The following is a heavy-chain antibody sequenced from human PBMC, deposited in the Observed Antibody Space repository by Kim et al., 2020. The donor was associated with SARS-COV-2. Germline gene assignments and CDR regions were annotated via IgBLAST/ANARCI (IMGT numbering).Heavy chain of an antibody. V-gene: IGHV3-33*01. CDR2: IWYDGSNK. CDR1: GFTFSSYG. CDR3: ARDPRGHSSSWFDY. Sequence: GGSLRLSCAASGFTFSSYGMHWVRQAPGKGLEWVAVIWYDGSNKYYADSVKGRFTISRDNSKNTLYLQMNSLRAEDTAVYYCARDPRGHSSSWFDYWGQGTLVTVSS. D-gene: IGHD6-13*01. J-gene: IGHJ4*02.